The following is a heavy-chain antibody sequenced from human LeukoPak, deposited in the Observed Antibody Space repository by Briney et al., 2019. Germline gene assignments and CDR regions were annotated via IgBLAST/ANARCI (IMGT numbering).Heavy chain of an antibody. Sequence: AGGSLRLSCVGSGFTFRSHAMSWVRQAPEKGLEFVSGIYENGGTTYYADSVKGRSSISRDNSKNTLYLQMDSLRGEDTAVYYCAKDFRIGYSAHFDYWGQGALVTVSS. D-gene: IGHD2-21*01. CDR1: GFTFRSHA. CDR3: AKDFRIGYSAHFDY. J-gene: IGHJ4*02. CDR2: IYENGGTT. V-gene: IGHV3-23*01.